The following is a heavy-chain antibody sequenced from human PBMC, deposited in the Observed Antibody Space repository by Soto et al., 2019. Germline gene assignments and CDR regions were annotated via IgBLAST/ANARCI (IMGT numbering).Heavy chain of an antibody. CDR2: ISGSGGST. V-gene: IGHV3-23*01. CDR1: GFTFSSYA. CDR3: AKLNSGSYSHYYYYGMDV. J-gene: IGHJ6*02. D-gene: IGHD1-26*01. Sequence: PGGSLRLSCAASGFTFSSYAMSWVRQAPGKGLEWVSAISGSGGSTYYADSVKGRFTISRDNSKNTLYLQMNSLRAEDTAVYYCAKLNSGSYSHYYYYGMDVWGQGTTVTVSS.